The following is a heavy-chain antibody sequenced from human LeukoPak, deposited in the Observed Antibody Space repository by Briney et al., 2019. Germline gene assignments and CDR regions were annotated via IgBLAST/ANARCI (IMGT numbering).Heavy chain of an antibody. CDR1: GSSISAYS. J-gene: IGHJ3*02. D-gene: IGHD5-24*01. Sequence: SETLSLTCTVSGSSISAYSWSWIRQPPGKGLEWIGYIYTTGSTHHNPSLKSRVTISLDTSKNQFSLKLTYVTAADTAVSYCARHREEMATSTDEAFDMWGRGTMVTVSS. CDR2: IYTTGST. V-gene: IGHV4-4*09. CDR3: ARHREEMATSTDEAFDM.